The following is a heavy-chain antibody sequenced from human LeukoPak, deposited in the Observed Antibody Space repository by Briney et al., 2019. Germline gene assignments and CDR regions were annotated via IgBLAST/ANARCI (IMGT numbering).Heavy chain of an antibody. D-gene: IGHD6-19*01. CDR1: GYTFTSYA. Sequence: ASVKVSCKASGYTFTSYAMNWVRQAPGQGLEWMGWINTNTGNPTYAQGFTGRFVFSLDTSVSTAYLQTSSLKAEDTAVYYCARGLLSSGWLTRDYWGQGTLVTVSS. CDR2: INTNTGNP. J-gene: IGHJ4*02. CDR3: ARGLLSSGWLTRDY. V-gene: IGHV7-4-1*02.